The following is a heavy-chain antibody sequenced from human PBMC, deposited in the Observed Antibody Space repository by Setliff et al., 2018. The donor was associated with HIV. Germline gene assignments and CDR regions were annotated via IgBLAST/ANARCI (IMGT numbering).Heavy chain of an antibody. CDR3: STINEVTGR. V-gene: IGHV3-74*01. CDR1: GFTFGNYW. Sequence: GGSLRLSCAASGFTFGNYWMHWVRQAPGKGTEWVSRIQYDGNFINYADSVKGRFTISRDNARSTSYLQMNNLRAEDTAIYYCSTINEVTGRWGQGILVTVSS. D-gene: IGHD4-4*01. J-gene: IGHJ4*02. CDR2: IQYDGNFI.